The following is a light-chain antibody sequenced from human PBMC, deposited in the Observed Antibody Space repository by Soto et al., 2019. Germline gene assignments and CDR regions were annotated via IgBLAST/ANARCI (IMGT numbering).Light chain of an antibody. CDR1: QSVLYSSNNKNY. CDR2: WAS. CDR3: QQYYISPFT. J-gene: IGKJ3*01. Sequence: DIVMTQSPDSLAVSLGERATINCKSSQSVLYSSNNKNYLAWYQQKPGQPPKLLIYWASTRESGVPDRFRGSGSGTDFTLTISSLPAEDVAVYYFQQYYISPFTFGPGTKVDIK. V-gene: IGKV4-1*01.